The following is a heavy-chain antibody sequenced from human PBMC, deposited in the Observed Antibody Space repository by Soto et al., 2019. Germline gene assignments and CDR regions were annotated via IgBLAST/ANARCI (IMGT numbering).Heavy chain of an antibody. Sequence: ASETLSLTCTVSGGSISSYYWSWIRQPPGKGLEWIGYIYYSGSTNYNPSLKSRVTISVDTSKNQFSLKLSSVTAADTAVYYCARIETTVTTSYYFDYWGQGTLVTVSS. D-gene: IGHD4-17*01. J-gene: IGHJ4*02. CDR1: GGSISSYY. V-gene: IGHV4-59*08. CDR2: IYYSGST. CDR3: ARIETTVTTSYYFDY.